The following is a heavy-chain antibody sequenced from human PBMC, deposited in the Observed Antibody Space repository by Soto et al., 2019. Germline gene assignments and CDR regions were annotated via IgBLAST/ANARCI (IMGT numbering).Heavy chain of an antibody. CDR1: GFTFSNYA. V-gene: IGHV3-30-3*01. D-gene: IGHD6-6*01. CDR2: ISYDGSNK. J-gene: IGHJ4*02. Sequence: QVQLVESGGGVVQPGRSLRLSCAASGFTFSNYAMHWVRQAPGKGLEWVAVISYDGSNKYYADSVKGRFTISRDNSKNTVYLQMNSLRAEDTAVYYCARDRSHSSSPSFDYWGQGTLVTVSS. CDR3: ARDRSHSSSPSFDY.